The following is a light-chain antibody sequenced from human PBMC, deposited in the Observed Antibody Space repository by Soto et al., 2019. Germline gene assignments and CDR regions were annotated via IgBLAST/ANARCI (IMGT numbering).Light chain of an antibody. CDR3: QAWDSSTACVV. CDR2: QDS. J-gene: IGLJ2*01. CDR1: KLGDKY. Sequence: SYALTQPPSVSVSPGQTASITCSGDKLGDKYACWYQQKPGQSPVLVIYQDSKRPSGIPERFSGSNSANTATLTISGTQAMDEADYYCQAWDSSTACVVFGGGTKLTVL. V-gene: IGLV3-1*01.